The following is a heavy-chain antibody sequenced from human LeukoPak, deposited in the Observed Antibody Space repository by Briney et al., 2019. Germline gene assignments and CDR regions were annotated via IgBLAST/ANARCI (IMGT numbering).Heavy chain of an antibody. CDR1: GYSFTHYW. V-gene: IGHV5-51*01. J-gene: IGHJ3*02. Sequence: GESLKISCKGSGYSFTHYWIGWVRQMPGKGLEWMGIIYPDDSDTRYSPSFQGQVTISADKSISTAYLQWSSLKASDTAMYYCARPVLGVATNGTFDIWGQGTMVTVSS. CDR2: IYPDDSDT. CDR3: ARPVLGVATNGTFDI. D-gene: IGHD3-3*01.